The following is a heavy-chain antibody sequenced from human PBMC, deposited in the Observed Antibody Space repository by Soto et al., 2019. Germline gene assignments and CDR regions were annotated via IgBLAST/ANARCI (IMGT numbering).Heavy chain of an antibody. CDR3: AKYGSGSYYNAGYYMDV. V-gene: IGHV3-23*01. CDR2: ISGSGGST. D-gene: IGHD3-10*01. Sequence: GSLRLSCAASGFTFSSYAMSWVRQAPGKGLEWVSAISGSGGSTYYADSVKGRFTISRDNSKNTPYLQMNSLRAEDTAVYYCAKYGSGSYYNAGYYMDVWGKGTTVNVSS. CDR1: GFTFSSYA. J-gene: IGHJ6*03.